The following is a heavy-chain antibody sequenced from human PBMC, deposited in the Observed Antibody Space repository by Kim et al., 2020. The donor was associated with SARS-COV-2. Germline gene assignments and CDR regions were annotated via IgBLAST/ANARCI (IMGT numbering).Heavy chain of an antibody. V-gene: IGHV4-39*01. D-gene: IGHD4-17*01. Sequence: SETLSLTCTVSGGSISSSSYYWGWIRQPPGKGLEWIGSIYYSGSTYYNPSLKSRVTISVDTSKNQFSLKLSSVTAADTAVYYCARQRVYGDYDVWGQGTTVTVSS. CDR3: ARQRVYGDYDV. CDR1: GGSISSSSYY. CDR2: IYYSGST. J-gene: IGHJ6*02.